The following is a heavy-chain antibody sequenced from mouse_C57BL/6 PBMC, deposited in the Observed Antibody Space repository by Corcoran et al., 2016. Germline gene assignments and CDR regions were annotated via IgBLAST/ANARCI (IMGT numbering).Heavy chain of an antibody. CDR2: INPNNGGI. J-gene: IGHJ2*01. V-gene: IGHV1-26*01. CDR3: ARKDYYGSFDY. Sequence: EVQLQQSGPELVKPGASVKISCKASGYTFIDYYMTWVKQSHGKSLEWIGDINPNNGGISYNQKFKGKATLTADKSSSTAYMELRSLTSEDSAVYYCARKDYYGSFDYWRQATTLPFPS. D-gene: IGHD1-1*01. CDR1: GYTFIDYY.